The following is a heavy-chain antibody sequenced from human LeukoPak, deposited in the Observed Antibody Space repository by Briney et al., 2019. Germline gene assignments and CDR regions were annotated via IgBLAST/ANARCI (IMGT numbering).Heavy chain of an antibody. V-gene: IGHV5-51*01. CDR1: GYSFTSYW. CDR2: IYPGDSDT. D-gene: IGHD1-26*01. CDR3: ARRRDLYSGSYYTFDY. J-gene: IGHJ4*02. Sequence: GESLKISCKGSGYSFTSYWIGWVRQMPGKGLEWMGIIYPGDSDTRYSPSFQGQVTISADKSISTAYLQWSSLKASDTAMYYCARRRDLYSGSYYTFDYWGQGTLVTVSS.